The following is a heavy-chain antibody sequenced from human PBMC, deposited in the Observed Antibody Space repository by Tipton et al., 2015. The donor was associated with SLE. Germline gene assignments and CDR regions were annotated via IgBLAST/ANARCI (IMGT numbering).Heavy chain of an antibody. Sequence: TLSLTCAVYGGSFSGYYWSWIRQPPGKGLEWIGEINHSGSTNYNPSLKSRVTISVDTSKNQFSLKLSSVTAADTAVYYCARDSAAADWYFDLWGQGTMVTVSS. CDR1: GGSFSGYY. V-gene: IGHV4-34*01. J-gene: IGHJ3*01. D-gene: IGHD6-13*01. CDR2: INHSGST. CDR3: ARDSAAADWYFDL.